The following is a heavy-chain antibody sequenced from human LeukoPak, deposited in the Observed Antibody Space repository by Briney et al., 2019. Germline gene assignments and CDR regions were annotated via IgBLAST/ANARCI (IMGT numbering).Heavy chain of an antibody. CDR2: INPNSGGT. D-gene: IGHD3-10*01. J-gene: IGHJ6*03. CDR1: GYTFTDYY. CDR3: ARDFYYGSGSYYNYYYYYMDV. Sequence: ASVKVSCKASGYTFTDYYMHWVRQAPRQGLEWMGWINPNSGGTNYAQKFQGRVTMTRDTSISTAYMEVSRLRSDDTAVYYCARDFYYGSGSYYNYYYYYMDVWGKGTTVTVSS. V-gene: IGHV1-2*02.